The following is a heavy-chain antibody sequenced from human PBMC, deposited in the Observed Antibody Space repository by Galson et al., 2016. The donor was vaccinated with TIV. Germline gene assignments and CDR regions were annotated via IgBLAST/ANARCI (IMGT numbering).Heavy chain of an antibody. CDR3: ARTLTSYYFDY. J-gene: IGHJ4*02. D-gene: IGHD1-20*01. CDR2: ISYDGSN. Sequence: SLRLSCTASEFTFSSYAMYWVRQAPGKGLEWVAVISYDGSNNADSVKGRFTISRDKSKNTLYLQMNSLRVEDTAVYYCARTLTSYYFDYWGQGTLVTVSS. V-gene: IGHV3-30-3*01. CDR1: EFTFSSYA.